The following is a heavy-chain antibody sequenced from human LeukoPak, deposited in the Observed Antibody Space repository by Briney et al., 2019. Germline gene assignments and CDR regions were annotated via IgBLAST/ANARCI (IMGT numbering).Heavy chain of an antibody. D-gene: IGHD3-22*01. CDR3: ARHDDSSGYYSIDY. CDR2: IYYSGST. Sequence: PSETLSLTCTVSGGSISSSSYYSGWIRQPPRKGLEWIGSIYYSGSTYYNRSLKSRVTISVDTSKNQFSLKLSSVTAADTAVYHCARHDDSSGYYSIDYWGQGTLVTVSS. CDR1: GGSISSSSYY. J-gene: IGHJ4*02. V-gene: IGHV4-39*01.